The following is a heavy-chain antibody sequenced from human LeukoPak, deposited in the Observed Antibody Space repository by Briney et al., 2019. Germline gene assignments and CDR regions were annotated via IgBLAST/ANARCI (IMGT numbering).Heavy chain of an antibody. Sequence: GGSLRLSCAASGFTFSSYAMSGVRQAPGKGLAGVSDISGSGGSTYYADSVKGRFTISRDNSKNTLYLQMNSLRAEDTAVYYCAIHLRDNWFDPWGQGTLVTVSS. CDR2: ISGSGGST. CDR1: GFTFSSYA. CDR3: AIHLRDNWFDP. V-gene: IGHV3-23*01. J-gene: IGHJ5*02.